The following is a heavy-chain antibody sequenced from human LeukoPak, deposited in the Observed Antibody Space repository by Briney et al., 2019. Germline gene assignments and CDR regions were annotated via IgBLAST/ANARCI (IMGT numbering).Heavy chain of an antibody. CDR2: ISSSSGTI. J-gene: IGHJ4*02. V-gene: IGHV3-48*04. D-gene: IGHD2-21*02. CDR1: GFTFSSYS. CDR3: ARDGLRRPPTPYCGGDCPLDY. Sequence: GGSLRLSCAASGFTFSSYSMNWVRQALGKGLEWGSYISSSSGTISYADSVKGRFTISRDNAKNSLYLQMNSLRVEDTAMYYCARDGLRRPPTPYCGGDCPLDYWGQGTLVSVSS.